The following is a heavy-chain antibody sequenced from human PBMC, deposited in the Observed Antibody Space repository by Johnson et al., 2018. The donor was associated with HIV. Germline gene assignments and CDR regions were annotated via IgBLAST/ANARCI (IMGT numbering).Heavy chain of an antibody. J-gene: IGHJ3*01. CDR1: GFTVSSNY. CDR2: IYSGGST. Sequence: MQLVESGGGLIQPGGSLRLSCAASGFTVSSNYMSWVRQAPGKGLEWVSVIYSGGSTYYADSVKGRFTISRDNSKNKLYLQMYSLRSDDTAVYYCARDINYYDSSGYLIGSDAFDLWGQGTMVTVSS. D-gene: IGHD3-22*01. V-gene: IGHV3-53*01. CDR3: ARDINYYDSSGYLIGSDAFDL.